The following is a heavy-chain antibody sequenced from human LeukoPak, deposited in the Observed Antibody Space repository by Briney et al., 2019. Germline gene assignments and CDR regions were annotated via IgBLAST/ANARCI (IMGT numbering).Heavy chain of an antibody. CDR2: INPNSGGT. CDR3: ARDPCYSSSRFFDY. J-gene: IGHJ4*02. Sequence: GASVKVSCKASGYTFTGYYMHWVRQAPGQGLEWMGWINPNSGGTNYAQKFQGRVTMTRDTSISTAYMELSRLRSDDTAVYYCARDPCYSSSRFFDYWGQGTLVTVSS. CDR1: GYTFTGYY. V-gene: IGHV1-2*02. D-gene: IGHD6-13*01.